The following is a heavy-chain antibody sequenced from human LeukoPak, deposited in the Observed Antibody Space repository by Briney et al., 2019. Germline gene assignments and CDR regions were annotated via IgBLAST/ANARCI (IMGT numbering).Heavy chain of an antibody. CDR1: GYTFTSYG. CDR2: ISAYNGNT. D-gene: IGHD2-2*01. V-gene: IGHV1-18*01. CDR3: AREDCSSTSCYGNNWFDP. J-gene: IGHJ5*02. Sequence: GASVKVSCKASGYTFTSYGISWVRQAPGQGLEWMGRISAYNGNTNYAQKLQGRVTMTTDTSTSTAYMELRSLRSDDTAVYYCAREDCSSTSCYGNNWFDPWGQGTLVTVSS.